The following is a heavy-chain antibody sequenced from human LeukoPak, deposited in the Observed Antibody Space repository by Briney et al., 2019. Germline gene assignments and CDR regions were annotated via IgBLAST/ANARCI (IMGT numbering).Heavy chain of an antibody. J-gene: IGHJ5*02. V-gene: IGHV3-23*03. Sequence: GGSLRLSCVGSGFTFNNYVMSRVRQAPGKGLEWVSFIYSDGNTYYADSVKGRFTLSRDSSRNTLYLQVNSLRVDDTAVYYCAGDTHSSSWYDHWGQGTLVTVSS. CDR1: GFTFNNYV. CDR3: AGDTHSSSWYDH. CDR2: IYSDGNT. D-gene: IGHD6-19*01.